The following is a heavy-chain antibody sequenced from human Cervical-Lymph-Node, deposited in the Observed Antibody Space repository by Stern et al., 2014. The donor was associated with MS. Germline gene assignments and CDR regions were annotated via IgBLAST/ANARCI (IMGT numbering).Heavy chain of an antibody. CDR1: GGTFSRYA. Sequence: QVQLVQSGAEVKKAGSSVKVSCEASGGTFSRYAVSWVRQAPGQGLEWMGEIIPMFGAANYAQKFRGRVTITADESTNTAYMEVSSLRSDDTAIYYCARLPQLVDHRDYWWGQGSLVTVSS. J-gene: IGHJ4*02. D-gene: IGHD4-17*01. V-gene: IGHV1-69*01. CDR2: IIPMFGAA. CDR3: ARLPQLVDHRDYW.